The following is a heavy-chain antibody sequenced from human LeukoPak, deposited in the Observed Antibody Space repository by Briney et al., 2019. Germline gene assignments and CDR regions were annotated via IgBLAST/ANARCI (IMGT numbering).Heavy chain of an antibody. V-gene: IGHV3-21*01. D-gene: IGHD3-22*01. CDR3: ARGEDYYDSSGYQDFDY. J-gene: IGHJ4*02. CDR2: ISSSSSYI. CDR1: GFTFSSYS. Sequence: PGGSLRLSCAASGFTFSSYSMNWVRQAPWKGLEWVSSISSSSSYIYYADSVKGRFTISRDNAKNSLYLQMNSLRAEDTAVYYCARGEDYYDSSGYQDFDYWGQGTLVTVSS.